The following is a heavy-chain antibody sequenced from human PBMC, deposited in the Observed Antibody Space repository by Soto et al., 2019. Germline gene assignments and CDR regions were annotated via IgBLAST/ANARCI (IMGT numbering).Heavy chain of an antibody. Sequence: PSETLSLTCAVSGGSISSSNWWSWVRQPPGKGLEWIGEIYHSGSTNYNPSLKSRVTISVDKSKDQFSLKLSSVTAADTAVYYCATDRNLVLLWFGADSLVYYGMDVWGQGTTVTVSS. CDR3: ATDRNLVLLWFGADSLVYYGMDV. CDR1: GGSISSSNW. D-gene: IGHD3-10*01. CDR2: IYHSGST. J-gene: IGHJ6*02. V-gene: IGHV4-4*02.